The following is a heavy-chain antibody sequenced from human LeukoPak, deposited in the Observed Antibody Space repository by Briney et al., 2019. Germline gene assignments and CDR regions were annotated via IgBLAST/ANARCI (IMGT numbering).Heavy chain of an antibody. D-gene: IGHD1-26*01. V-gene: IGHV3-66*01. CDR2: IYSGGST. J-gene: IGHJ4*02. CDR3: ASGESYYLEN. CDR1: QFY. Sequence: PGGSLRLSCAASQFYMNWVRQAPGKGLEWVSTIYSGGSTYYADSVKGRFIISRDNSKNTLYLQMNSLGAEDTAVYYCASGESYYLENWGQGTLVTVSS.